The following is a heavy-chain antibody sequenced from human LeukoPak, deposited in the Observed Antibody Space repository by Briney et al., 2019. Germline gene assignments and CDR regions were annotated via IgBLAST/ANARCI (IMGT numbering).Heavy chain of an antibody. CDR3: ARDRAGIPEIRSDY. V-gene: IGHV1-18*01. CDR1: GYTFTSYG. J-gene: IGHJ4*02. D-gene: IGHD2-2*02. Sequence: APVKVSCKASGYTFTSYGISWVRQAPGQGLKWMGWVSAYNGSTNYAQKLQGRVTMTTDTSTSTAYMELRSLRSDDTAVYYCARDRAGIPEIRSDYWGQGTLVTVSS. CDR2: VSAYNGST.